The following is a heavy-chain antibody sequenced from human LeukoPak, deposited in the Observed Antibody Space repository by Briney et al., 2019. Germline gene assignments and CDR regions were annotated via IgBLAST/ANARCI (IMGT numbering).Heavy chain of an antibody. CDR3: AREGSRDFWNGPVYYFDY. CDR1: GGSISSYY. J-gene: IGHJ4*02. V-gene: IGHV4-59*01. D-gene: IGHD3/OR15-3a*01. Sequence: SETLSLTCTVSGGSISSYYWSWIRQPPGKGLEWIGYIYYSGSTNYNPSLKSRVTISVDTSKNQFSLKLSSVTAADTAVYYCAREGSRDFWNGPVYYFDYWGQGTLVTVSS. CDR2: IYYSGST.